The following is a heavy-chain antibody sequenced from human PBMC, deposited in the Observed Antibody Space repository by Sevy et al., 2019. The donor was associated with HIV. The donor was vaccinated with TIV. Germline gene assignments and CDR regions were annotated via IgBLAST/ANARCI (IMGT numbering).Heavy chain of an antibody. D-gene: IGHD3-16*01. V-gene: IGHV1-69*13. CDR1: GGTFSSYA. Sequence: SVKVSCKASGGTFSSYAISWVRQAPGQGLEWMGGIMHIFGTANYAQKFQGRATIPANESTSTASMELSSLGSEDTAVYYCARDLGGARWFDPWGQGTLVTVSS. J-gene: IGHJ5*02. CDR2: IMHIFGTA. CDR3: ARDLGGARWFDP.